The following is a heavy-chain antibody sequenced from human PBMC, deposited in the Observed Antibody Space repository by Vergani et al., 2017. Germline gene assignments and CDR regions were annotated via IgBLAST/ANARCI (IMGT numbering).Heavy chain of an antibody. CDR3: ARSSSWGSTGFDY. V-gene: IGHV2-70*04. CDR2: IDWDDDK. CDR1: GFSLSTSGMR. Sequence: QVTLKESGPALVKPTQTLTLTCTSSGFSLSTSGMRVSWIRQPPGKALEWLARIDWDDDKFYSTSLKTRLTISKDTSKNQLVLTMTNMDPVDTATYYCARSSSWGSTGFDYWGQGTLVTVSS. D-gene: IGHD7-27*01. J-gene: IGHJ4*02.